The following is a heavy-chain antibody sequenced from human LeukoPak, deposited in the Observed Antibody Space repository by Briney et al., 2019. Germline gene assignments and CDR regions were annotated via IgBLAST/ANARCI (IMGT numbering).Heavy chain of an antibody. D-gene: IGHD3-9*01. V-gene: IGHV4-34*01. J-gene: IGHJ6*03. CDR3: ARHIPYYDILTGYFGLYYYYMDV. CDR2: INHSGST. CDR1: GGSFSGYY. Sequence: SETLSLTCAVYGGSFSGYYWSWIRQPPGKGLEWIGEINHSGSTNYNPSLKSRVTISVDASKNQFSLKLSSVTAADTAVYYCARHIPYYDILTGYFGLYYYYMDVWGKGTTVTISS.